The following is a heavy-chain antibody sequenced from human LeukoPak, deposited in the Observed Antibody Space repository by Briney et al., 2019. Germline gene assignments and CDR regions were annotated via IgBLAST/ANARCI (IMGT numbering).Heavy chain of an antibody. CDR2: IKPNSGGT. J-gene: IGHJ3*02. Sequence: ASVKVSCKSSGYTFTVYYMHWVRQAPAQGLEWMGWIKPNSGGTHYAQKFQGSVTMTRDTSISTASMEVSRVRSDDTAVYYCALRGARDAFDIWGQGTMVTVSS. CDR3: ALRGARDAFDI. CDR1: GYTFTVYY. D-gene: IGHD1-26*01. V-gene: IGHV1-2*02.